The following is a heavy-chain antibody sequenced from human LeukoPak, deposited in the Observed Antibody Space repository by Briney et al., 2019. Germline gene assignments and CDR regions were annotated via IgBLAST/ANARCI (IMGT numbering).Heavy chain of an antibody. V-gene: IGHV3-7*01. D-gene: IGHD6-19*01. J-gene: IGHJ4*02. CDR1: GFTFSSYW. CDR2: IRQDGSEK. CDR3: ARVFSGWYRGGYFDY. Sequence: GGCLRLSYAASGFTFSSYWMSWVRQAPGKGLEWVANIRQDGSEKYYVDSVKGRFTISRDNAKNSLYLQMNSLRAEDTAVYYCARVFSGWYRGGYFDYWGQGTLVTVSS.